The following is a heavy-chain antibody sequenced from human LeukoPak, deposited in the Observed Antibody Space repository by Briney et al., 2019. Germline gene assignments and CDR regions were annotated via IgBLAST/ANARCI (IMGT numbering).Heavy chain of an antibody. CDR3: VRSYYYASGSWDYYFDY. CDR2: ILPNSGES. D-gene: IGHD3-10*01. J-gene: IGHJ4*02. V-gene: IGHV1-2*02. CDR1: GYTFGGYF. Sequence: AASVKVSCKASGYTFGGYFIHWVRQAPGQGLEWIGWILPNSGESNFPQKFQGRVNMTRDTSTSLVHMELKRLTSDDTAVYFCVRSYYYASGSWDYYFDYWGQGTLVTVSS.